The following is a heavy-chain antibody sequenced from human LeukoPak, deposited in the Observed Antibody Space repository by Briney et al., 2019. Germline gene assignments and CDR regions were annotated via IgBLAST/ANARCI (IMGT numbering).Heavy chain of an antibody. J-gene: IGHJ6*03. D-gene: IGHD3-9*01. CDR1: GGSFSGYY. CDR3: ARGPRYFDWLGNYHYYMDV. Sequence: PSETLSLTCAVYGGSFSGYYWSWIRQPPGKGLEWIGEINHSGSTNYNPSLKSRVTISVDTSKNQFSLKLSSVTAADTAVYYCARGPRYFDWLGNYHYYMDVWGKGTTVTVSS. CDR2: INHSGST. V-gene: IGHV4-34*01.